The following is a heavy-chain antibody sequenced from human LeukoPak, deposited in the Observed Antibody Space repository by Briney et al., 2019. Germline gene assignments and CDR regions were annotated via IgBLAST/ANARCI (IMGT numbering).Heavy chain of an antibody. CDR2: ISAYNGNT. CDR3: ARVRLLGYGSRGYYGMDV. V-gene: IGHV1-18*01. D-gene: IGHD3-10*01. Sequence: ASVKVSCKASGYTFTSYGISWVRQAPGQGLEWMGWISAYNGNTNYAQKLQGRVTMTTDTSTSTAYMELRSLRSDDTAVYYCARVRLLGYGSRGYYGMDVWGQGTTVTVSS. CDR1: GYTFTSYG. J-gene: IGHJ6*02.